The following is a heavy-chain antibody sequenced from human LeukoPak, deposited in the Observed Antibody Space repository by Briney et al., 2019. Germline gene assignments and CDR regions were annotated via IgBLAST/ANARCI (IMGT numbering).Heavy chain of an antibody. CDR2: ISSNGGST. D-gene: IGHD3-10*01. Sequence: GGSLRLSCAASGFTFGSYAMHWVRQAPGKALEYVSAISSNGGSTYYANSVKGRFTISRDNSKNTLYLQMGSLRAEDMAVYYCARDAYGSGSYFYYFDYWGQGTLVTVSS. CDR3: ARDAYGSGSYFYYFDY. J-gene: IGHJ4*02. CDR1: GFTFGSYA. V-gene: IGHV3-64*01.